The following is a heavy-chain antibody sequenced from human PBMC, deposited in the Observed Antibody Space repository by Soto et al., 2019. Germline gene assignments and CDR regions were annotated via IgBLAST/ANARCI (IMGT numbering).Heavy chain of an antibody. Sequence: QVQLVQSGAEVKKPGSSVKVSCKASGGTFSSYTISWVRQAPGQGLEWMGRIIPILGIADYAQKFQGRVTITADKPTSTAYMELSSLRSEDTAVYYCARSLRITMVRGGDGMDVWGQGTTVTVSS. CDR1: GGTFSSYT. D-gene: IGHD3-10*01. V-gene: IGHV1-69*02. CDR2: IIPILGIA. J-gene: IGHJ6*02. CDR3: ARSLRITMVRGGDGMDV.